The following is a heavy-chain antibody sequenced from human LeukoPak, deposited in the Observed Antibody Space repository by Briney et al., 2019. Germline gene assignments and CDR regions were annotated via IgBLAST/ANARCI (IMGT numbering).Heavy chain of an antibody. J-gene: IGHJ4*02. CDR3: ARDGYCSGGSCQKLGSAMGYSGY. Sequence: GGSLRLSCAASGFTFSSYEMNWVRQAPGKGLEWVSYISTTGSSIYYADSVKGRFTISRDNVKNLLYLQMNSLRAEDTAVYYCARDGYCSGGSCQKLGSAMGYSGYWGQGTLVTVSS. V-gene: IGHV3-48*03. D-gene: IGHD2-15*01. CDR1: GFTFSSYE. CDR2: ISTTGSSI.